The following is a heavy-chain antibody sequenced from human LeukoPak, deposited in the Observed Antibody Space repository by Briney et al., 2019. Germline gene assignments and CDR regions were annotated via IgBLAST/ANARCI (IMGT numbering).Heavy chain of an antibody. Sequence: ASVKVSCKASGYTFTGYYMHWVRQAPGQGLEWMGWINPNSGGTNYARKFQGRVTMTRDTSISTAYMELSRLRSDDTAVYYCARDRSPLTYYYGSGSPQDYWGQGTLVTVSS. CDR1: GYTFTGYY. J-gene: IGHJ4*02. CDR2: INPNSGGT. D-gene: IGHD3-10*01. V-gene: IGHV1-2*02. CDR3: ARDRSPLTYYYGSGSPQDY.